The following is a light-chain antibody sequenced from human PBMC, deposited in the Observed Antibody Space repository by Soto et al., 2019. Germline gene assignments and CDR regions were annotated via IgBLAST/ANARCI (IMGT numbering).Light chain of an antibody. V-gene: IGLV2-23*01. J-gene: IGLJ1*01. CDR2: EAF. CDR3: SSYAGSATYV. CDR1: SSDVGRYNL. Sequence: QSVLTQPASLSGSPEQAITLSCTGTSSDVGRYNLVSWYQQHPDKAPKLIIYEAFKGPSGVSDRFSGSKSGNTAFLIIYGLQAEDEADYYCSSYAGSATYVFGTGTKLTVL.